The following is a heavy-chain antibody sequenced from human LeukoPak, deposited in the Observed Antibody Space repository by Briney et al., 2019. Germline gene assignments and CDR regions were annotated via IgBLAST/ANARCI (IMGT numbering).Heavy chain of an antibody. J-gene: IGHJ4*02. Sequence: PGGSLRLSCAASGFTVSSNYMSWVRQAPGKGLEWVSVIYSGGSTYYADSVKGRFTISRDNSKNTLYLQMSSLRAEDTAVYYCARDATGYNDDYWGQGTLVTVSS. D-gene: IGHD5-24*01. CDR2: IYSGGST. CDR3: ARDATGYNDDY. V-gene: IGHV3-53*01. CDR1: GFTVSSNY.